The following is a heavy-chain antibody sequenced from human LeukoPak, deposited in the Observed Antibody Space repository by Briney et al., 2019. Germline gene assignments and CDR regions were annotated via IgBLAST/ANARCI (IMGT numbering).Heavy chain of an antibody. V-gene: IGHV4-4*07. CDR1: GGSIRDYY. CDR3: GRQVEGAFDL. J-gene: IGHJ3*01. CDR2: IYSSGIT. D-gene: IGHD2-15*01. Sequence: SETLSLTGSVSGGSIRDYYWNWIRQPAGKGLEWIGRIYSSGITDYIPSLKSRLTMSVDTSKNQVSLKLSSVTAADTAFYYCGRQVEGAFDLWGQGTMVTVSS.